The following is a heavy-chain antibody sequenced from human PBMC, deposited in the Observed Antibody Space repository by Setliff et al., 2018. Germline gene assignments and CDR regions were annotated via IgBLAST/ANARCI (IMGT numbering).Heavy chain of an antibody. CDR3: ARWDCSGDNCQSGFDY. D-gene: IGHD2-15*01. V-gene: IGHV5-51*01. CDR2: IYPGDSHT. Sequence: PGESLKISCKGSGYSFTSYWIGWVRQMPGKGLEWMGIIYPGDSHTRYSPSFQGQVTMSADKSINTAYLQWSNLKASDTAMYYCARWDCSGDNCQSGFDYWGQGTRVTVSS. CDR1: GYSFTSYW. J-gene: IGHJ4*02.